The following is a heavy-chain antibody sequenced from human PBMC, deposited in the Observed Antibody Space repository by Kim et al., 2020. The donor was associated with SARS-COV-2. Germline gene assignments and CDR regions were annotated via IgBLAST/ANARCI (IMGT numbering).Heavy chain of an antibody. CDR3: TTVDCSSTSCYGSDAFDI. Sequence: GGSLRLSCAASGFTFSNAWMSWVRQAPGKGLEWVGRIKSKTDGGTTDYAAPVKGRFTISRDDSKNTLYLQMNSLKTEDTAVYYCTTVDCSSTSCYGSDAFDIWGQGTMVTVSS. CDR2: IKSKTDGGTT. D-gene: IGHD2-2*01. J-gene: IGHJ3*02. V-gene: IGHV3-15*01. CDR1: GFTFSNAW.